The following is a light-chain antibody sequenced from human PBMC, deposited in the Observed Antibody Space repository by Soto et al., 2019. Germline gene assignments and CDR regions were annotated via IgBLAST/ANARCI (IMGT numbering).Light chain of an antibody. V-gene: IGLV2-14*01. J-gene: IGLJ1*01. CDR1: SSDAGGYNY. CDR2: EVS. CDR3: SSYTSSSTLGV. Sequence: QSALTQPASVSGSPGQSITISCTGTSSDAGGYNYVSWYQQHPGKAPKLMIYEVSNRPSGVSNRFSGSKSGNTASLTISGPQAEDEADYYCSSYTSSSTLGVFGTGTKVTVL.